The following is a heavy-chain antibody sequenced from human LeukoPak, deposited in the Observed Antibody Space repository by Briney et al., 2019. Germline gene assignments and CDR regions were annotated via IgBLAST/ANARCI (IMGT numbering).Heavy chain of an antibody. J-gene: IGHJ6*03. V-gene: IGHV1-69*13. CDR3: AREGYCSGGSCYSHYYYYYMDV. Sequence: SVKVSCKASGGTFSSYAISWVRQAPGQGLEWMGGIIPIFGTANYAQKFQGRVTITADESTSTAYMELSSLRSEDTAVYYCAREGYCSGGSCYSHYYYYYMDVWGKGTTVTVSS. D-gene: IGHD2-15*01. CDR1: GGTFSSYA. CDR2: IIPIFGTA.